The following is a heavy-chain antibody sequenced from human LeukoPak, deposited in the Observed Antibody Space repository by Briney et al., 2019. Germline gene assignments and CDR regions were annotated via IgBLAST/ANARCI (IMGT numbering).Heavy chain of an antibody. CDR1: GFTFDDYT. CDR3: AREAGSSSWKYYMDV. J-gene: IGHJ6*03. Sequence: GGSLRLSCAASGFTFDDYTMHWVRQAPGKGLEWVSLISWDGGSTYYADSVKGRFTISRDNAKNSLYLQMNSLRAEDTAVYYCAREAGSSSWKYYMDVWGKGTTVTVSS. V-gene: IGHV3-43*01. CDR2: ISWDGGST. D-gene: IGHD6-13*01.